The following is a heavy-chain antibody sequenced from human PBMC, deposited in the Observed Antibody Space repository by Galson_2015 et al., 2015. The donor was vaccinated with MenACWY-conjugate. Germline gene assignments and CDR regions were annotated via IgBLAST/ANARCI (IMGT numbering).Heavy chain of an antibody. CDR2: ISSSSSYI. CDR1: GFTFSSYS. D-gene: IGHD3-10*01. J-gene: IGHJ6*02. Sequence: SLRLSCAASGFTFSSYSMNWVRQAPGKGLEWVSSISSSSSYIYYADSVKGRFTISRDNAKNSLYLQMNSLRAEDTAVYYCARDRSDPTIWFGASNYYYGMDVWGQGTTVTVSS. V-gene: IGHV3-21*01. CDR3: ARDRSDPTIWFGASNYYYGMDV.